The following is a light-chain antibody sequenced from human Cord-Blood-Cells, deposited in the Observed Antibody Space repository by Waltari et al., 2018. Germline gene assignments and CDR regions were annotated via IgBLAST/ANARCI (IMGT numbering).Light chain of an antibody. CDR3: QQSYRTPYT. CDR1: QSISSY. J-gene: IGKJ2*01. CDR2: AAS. V-gene: IGKV1-39*01. Sequence: DIQMPQSPSSLSASVGDRFTITCRASQSISSYLNWYQQKPEKAPKLLIYAASSLQSGVPSRFSGSASGTDFTLTISSLQPEDFATYYCQQSYRTPYTFGQGTKLVIK.